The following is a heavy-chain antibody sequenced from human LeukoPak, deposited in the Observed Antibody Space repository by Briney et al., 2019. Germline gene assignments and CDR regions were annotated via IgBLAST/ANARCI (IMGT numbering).Heavy chain of an antibody. CDR1: GFTFSSYA. CDR2: ISYDGSNK. CDR3: ARGGSTVVVVAATDLHDAFDI. J-gene: IGHJ3*02. V-gene: IGHV3-30*04. Sequence: GGSLRLSCEASGFTFSSYAMHWVRQAPGKGLEWVAVISYDGSNKYYADSVKGRFTISRDNSKNTLYLQMNSLRAEDTAVYYCARGGSTVVVVAATDLHDAFDIWGQGTMVTVSS. D-gene: IGHD2-15*01.